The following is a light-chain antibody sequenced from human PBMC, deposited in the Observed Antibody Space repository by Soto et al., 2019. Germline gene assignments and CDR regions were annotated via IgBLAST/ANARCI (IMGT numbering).Light chain of an antibody. CDR1: QGVSSW. V-gene: IGKV1-12*01. Sequence: IQMTQSPSSVSASVGDRVTISCRASQGVSSWLAWYQQTPGKAPKLLISAASILQSGVPSRFSGSGSGTDFDVTISGLQPEDFGTYYCQQGISFPLTFGGGTKVEIK. CDR2: AAS. J-gene: IGKJ4*01. CDR3: QQGISFPLT.